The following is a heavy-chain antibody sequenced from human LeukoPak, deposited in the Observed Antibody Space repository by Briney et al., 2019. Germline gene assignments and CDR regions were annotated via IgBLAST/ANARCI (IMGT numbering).Heavy chain of an antibody. Sequence: PSDTLSLTCAVYGGSFSGYYWNWIRQPPGKGLEWIGEINHGGSTNYNPSLKSRVTISVDTSKKQFSLKLSSVTAADTAVYYCARGGTMIRGVIPREYWGQGTLVTVSS. CDR1: GGSFSGYY. V-gene: IGHV4-34*01. J-gene: IGHJ4*02. CDR2: INHGGST. CDR3: ARGGTMIRGVIPREY. D-gene: IGHD3-10*01.